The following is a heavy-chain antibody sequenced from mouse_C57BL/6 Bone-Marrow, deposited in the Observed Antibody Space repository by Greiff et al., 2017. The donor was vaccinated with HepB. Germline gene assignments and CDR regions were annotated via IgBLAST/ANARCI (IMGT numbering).Heavy chain of an antibody. V-gene: IGHV5-2*01. CDR1: EYEFPSHD. CDR3: ARHSLSYGSKGYFDV. Sequence: EVKLVESGGGLVQPGESLKLSCESNEYEFPSHDMSWVRKTPEKRLELVAAINSDGGSTYYPDTMERRFIISRDNTKKTLYLQMSRLRSEDTALYYCARHSLSYGSKGYFDVWGTGTTVTVSS. J-gene: IGHJ1*03. D-gene: IGHD1-1*01. CDR2: INSDGGST.